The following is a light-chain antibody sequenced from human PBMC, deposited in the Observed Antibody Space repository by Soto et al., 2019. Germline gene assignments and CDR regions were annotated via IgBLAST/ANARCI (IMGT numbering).Light chain of an antibody. CDR3: QQYGVSPRT. CDR2: GAS. V-gene: IGKV3-20*01. Sequence: EIVLTPSPDTLSFSPAERATHYCRASQSVSSSYLAWYQQRPGQAPRLLIYGASSRATGIPDRFSGSGSGTDFSLTISRLEPEDFAVYYCQQYGVSPRTFGQGTKVDIK. J-gene: IGKJ1*01. CDR1: QSVSSSY.